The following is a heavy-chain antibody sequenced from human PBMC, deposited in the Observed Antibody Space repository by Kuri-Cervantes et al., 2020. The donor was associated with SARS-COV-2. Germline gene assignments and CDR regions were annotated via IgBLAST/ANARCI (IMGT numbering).Heavy chain of an antibody. V-gene: IGHV1-18*01. CDR1: GYTFTSYG. CDR2: ISAYNSNT. D-gene: IGHD1-1*01. CDR3: ARDSGDWNPDGLDI. Sequence: ASVKVSCKASGYTFTSYGISWVRQAPGQGLEWMGWISAYNSNTNYAQKLQGRVTMATDTSINTAYMEVSSLTFEDTAIYYCARDSGDWNPDGLDIWGQGTMVTVSS. J-gene: IGHJ3*02.